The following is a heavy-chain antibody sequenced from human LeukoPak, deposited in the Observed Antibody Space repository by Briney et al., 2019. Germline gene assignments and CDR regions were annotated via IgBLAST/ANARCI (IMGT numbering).Heavy chain of an antibody. V-gene: IGHV3-48*03. CDR3: ARGRNPYYYDSSGYPADY. D-gene: IGHD3-22*01. J-gene: IGHJ4*02. Sequence: GGSLRLSCAASGFTFSSYEMNWVRQAPGQRLEWLSHISSSGSTKYYANSVKGRFTISRDNAKNSVYLQMNSLTAEDTGLYYCARGRNPYYYDSSGYPADYWGQGTLVTVSS. CDR2: ISSSGSTK. CDR1: GFTFSSYE.